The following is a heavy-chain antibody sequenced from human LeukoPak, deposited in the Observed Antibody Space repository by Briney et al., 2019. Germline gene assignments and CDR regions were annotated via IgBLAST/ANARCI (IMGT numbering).Heavy chain of an antibody. D-gene: IGHD6-6*01. J-gene: IGHJ5*02. CDR2: IYYSGST. Sequence: SETLSLTCTVSGGSISSSSYYWGWIRQPPGKGLEWIGSIYYSGSTYYNPSLKSRVTISVDTSKNQFSLKLSSVTAADTAVYYCARGGAYRIAARRGWFDPWGQGTLVTVSS. V-gene: IGHV4-39*07. CDR1: GGSISSSSYY. CDR3: ARGGAYRIAARRGWFDP.